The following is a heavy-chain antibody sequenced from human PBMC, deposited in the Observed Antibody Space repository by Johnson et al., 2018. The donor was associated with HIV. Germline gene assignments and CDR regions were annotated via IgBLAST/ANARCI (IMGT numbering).Heavy chain of an antibody. Sequence: QVQLVESGGGVVQPGRSLRLSCAASGFTFSTYVMYWVRQAPGKGLEWVALISHDGSNDYCADSVKGRFTISRDNSKNTMSLQMNSLKTEDTALYYCTTDVPGGPYYNAFDIWGQGTMVTVSS. J-gene: IGHJ3*02. CDR2: ISHDGSND. V-gene: IGHV3-30*03. CDR1: GFTFSTYV. CDR3: TTDVPGGPYYNAFDI. D-gene: IGHD1-26*01.